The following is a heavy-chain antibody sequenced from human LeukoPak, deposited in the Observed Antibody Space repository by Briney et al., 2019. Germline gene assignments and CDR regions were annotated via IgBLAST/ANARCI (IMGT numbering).Heavy chain of an antibody. CDR2: IYYSGST. V-gene: IGHV4-39*07. CDR3: ATFRGSPRRGPLDN. J-gene: IGHJ4*02. D-gene: IGHD5-12*01. CDR1: GGSISSSSYY. Sequence: SETLSLTCTVSGGSISSSSYYWGWIRQPPGKGLEWIGSIYYSGSTYYNPSLKSRVTISIDTSKNQFSLKLNSVTAADTAVYYCATFRGSPRRGPLDNWGQGTLVSVSS.